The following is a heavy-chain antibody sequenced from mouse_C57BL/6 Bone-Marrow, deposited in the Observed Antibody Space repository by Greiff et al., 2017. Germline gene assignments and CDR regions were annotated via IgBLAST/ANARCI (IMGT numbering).Heavy chain of an antibody. CDR2: FYPYNDDT. CDR1: GYTFTTYP. Sequence: VQLQQPGAELVKPGASVKMSCKASGYTFTTYPIEWMKQNHGKSLEWIGNFYPYNDDTKYNEKFKGKATLTVEKSSSTVYLELSRLTYDDSAVYDYARGGSYGGYYFDYWGQGTTLTVSS. J-gene: IGHJ2*01. CDR3: ARGGSYGGYYFDY. D-gene: IGHD1-1*02. V-gene: IGHV1-47*01.